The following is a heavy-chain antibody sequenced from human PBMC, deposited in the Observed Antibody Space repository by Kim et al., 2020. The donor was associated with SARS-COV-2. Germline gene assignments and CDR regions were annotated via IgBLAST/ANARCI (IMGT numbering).Heavy chain of an antibody. Sequence: ASVKVSCKASGYTFTSYAMHWVRQAPGQRLEWMGWINAGNGNTKYSQKFQGRVTITRDTSASTAYMELSSLRSEDTAVYYCARVSIRVGPFRAVWFDPWGQGTLVTVSS. D-gene: IGHD2-15*01. V-gene: IGHV1-3*01. J-gene: IGHJ5*02. CDR1: GYTFTSYA. CDR3: ARVSIRVGPFRAVWFDP. CDR2: INAGNGNT.